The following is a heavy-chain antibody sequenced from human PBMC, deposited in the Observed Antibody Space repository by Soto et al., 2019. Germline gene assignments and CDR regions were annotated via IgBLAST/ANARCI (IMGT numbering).Heavy chain of an antibody. J-gene: IGHJ3*02. CDR3: ASPIRLTGTTGAFDI. D-gene: IGHD1-7*01. Sequence: QVQLVQSGAEVKKPGSSVKVSCKASGGTFSSYAISWVRQAPGQGLEWMGGIIPIFGTAHYAQKFQGRVTITADESPSTAYMELSSLRSEDTAVYYCASPIRLTGTTGAFDIWGQGTMVTVSS. CDR1: GGTFSSYA. CDR2: IIPIFGTA. V-gene: IGHV1-69*01.